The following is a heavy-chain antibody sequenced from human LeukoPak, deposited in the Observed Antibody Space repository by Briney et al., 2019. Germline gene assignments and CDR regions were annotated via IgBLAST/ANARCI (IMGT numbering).Heavy chain of an antibody. CDR2: IIPIFGTA. D-gene: IGHD5-18*01. Sequence: SSVKVSCKASGGTFISYAISWVRQAPGQGLEWMGGIIPIFGTANYAQKFQGRVTITADESTSAAYMELSSLRSEDTAVYYCARGPSSTAMVTFWFDPWGQGTLVTVSS. J-gene: IGHJ5*02. CDR1: GGTFISYA. V-gene: IGHV1-69*01. CDR3: ARGPSSTAMVTFWFDP.